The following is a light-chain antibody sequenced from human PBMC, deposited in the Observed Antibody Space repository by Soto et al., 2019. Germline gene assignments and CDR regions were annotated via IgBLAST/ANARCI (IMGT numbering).Light chain of an antibody. J-gene: IGKJ2*01. CDR1: QSVSSDY. CDR3: QQYGGSPPYT. V-gene: IGKV3-20*01. CDR2: GTS. Sequence: EMVLTQSPGTLSLSPGDIATLSCRASQSVSSDYLAWYQQKPGQAPRLLIYGTSSRATDIPDRFSGSGSGTDFTLTISRLEPEDFAVYFCQQYGGSPPYTFGQGTKRAI.